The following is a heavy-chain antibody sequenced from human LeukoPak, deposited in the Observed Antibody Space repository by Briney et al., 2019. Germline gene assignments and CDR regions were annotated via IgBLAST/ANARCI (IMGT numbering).Heavy chain of an antibody. Sequence: PGGSLRLSCVASGFTFSSTTMGWVRQAPGRGLEWVSSITAIDGRTYYADSVRGRFTISRDNSKNTVYLQLNSLRDEDTAMYYCARGSQQLVIDYWGQGTLVTVSS. CDR1: GFTFSSTT. CDR3: ARGSQQLVIDY. D-gene: IGHD6-13*01. V-gene: IGHV3-23*01. J-gene: IGHJ4*02. CDR2: ITAIDGRT.